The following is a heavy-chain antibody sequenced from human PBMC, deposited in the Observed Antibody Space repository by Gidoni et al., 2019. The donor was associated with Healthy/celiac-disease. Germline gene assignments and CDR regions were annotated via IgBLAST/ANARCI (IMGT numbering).Heavy chain of an antibody. J-gene: IGHJ2*01. V-gene: IGHV3-23*01. D-gene: IGHD5-18*01. CDR1: GLPFSSYA. Sequence: VQLLESGGAWVHPGGSLRLSFASSGLPFSSYAMIWFPQAPGKGLEWVSAISGSGGSTYYADSVKGRFTISRDNSKNTLYLQMNSLRAEDTAVYYCAKRGLDTARYWYFDLWGRGTLVTVSS. CDR3: AKRGLDTARYWYFDL. CDR2: ISGSGGST.